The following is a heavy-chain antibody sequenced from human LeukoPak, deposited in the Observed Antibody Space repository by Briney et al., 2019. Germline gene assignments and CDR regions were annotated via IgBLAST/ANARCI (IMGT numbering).Heavy chain of an antibody. CDR2: ISHSGST. V-gene: IGHV4-34*01. CDR1: GGSFSGYY. J-gene: IGHJ4*02. D-gene: IGHD2-8*02. CDR3: ARGLRYWTY. Sequence: PSETLSLTCAVYGGSFSGYYWSWIRQPPGKGLEWIGEISHSGSTNYNASLKSRLTISVDTSKNQFSLKLSSVTAADTAVYYCARGLRYWTYWGQGSLVTVSS.